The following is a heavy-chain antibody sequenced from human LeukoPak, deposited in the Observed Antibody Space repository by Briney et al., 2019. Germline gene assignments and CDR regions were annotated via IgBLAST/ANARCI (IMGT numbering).Heavy chain of an antibody. Sequence: GGSLRLSCAASGFTFSNAWMSWVRQAPGKGLEWVSGISGSGDTTYYADSVKGRFTISRDNSKETLYLQMDSLRAEDTAVYSCAKDISLRHHSDSRLEFDYWGQGTLVTVSS. CDR2: ISGSGDTT. J-gene: IGHJ4*02. CDR3: AKDISLRHHSDSRLEFDY. D-gene: IGHD3-22*01. V-gene: IGHV3-23*01. CDR1: GFTFSNAW.